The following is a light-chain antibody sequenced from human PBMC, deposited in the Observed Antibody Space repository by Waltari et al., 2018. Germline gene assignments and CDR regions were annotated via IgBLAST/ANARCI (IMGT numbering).Light chain of an antibody. Sequence: QSAPTQPASVSGSPGQAITISCTGTSRDVGGYELVSWYQQHPGKAPKFIIYEDSKRRSGVSNRCSASKSGNTASLTISGLHAEDEAHYYCCSYGGSSPWVFGGGTKVIVL. CDR1: SRDVGGYEL. V-gene: IGLV2-23*01. CDR3: CSYGGSSPWV. J-gene: IGLJ3*02. CDR2: EDS.